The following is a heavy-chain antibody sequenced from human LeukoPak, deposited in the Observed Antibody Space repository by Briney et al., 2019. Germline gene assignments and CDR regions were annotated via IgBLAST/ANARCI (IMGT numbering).Heavy chain of an antibody. V-gene: IGHV3-53*01. CDR2: IYSGGST. CDR1: GFTVSSNY. CDR3: ARDLVGIGFSW. Sequence: PGGSLRLSCAASGFTVSSNYMSWVRQAPGKGLEWVSVIYSGGSTYYADSVKGRFTISRDNSKNTLYLQMNSLRAEDTAVYYCARDLVGIGFSWWGQGTLVTASS. J-gene: IGHJ4*02. D-gene: IGHD1-26*01.